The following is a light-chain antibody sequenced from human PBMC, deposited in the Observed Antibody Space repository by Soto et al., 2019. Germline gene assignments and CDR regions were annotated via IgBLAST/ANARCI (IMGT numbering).Light chain of an antibody. Sequence: DIQMTQSPSSLSASVGDRVTITCRASQSISSYLNWYQQKPGKAPKLLIYAASSLQSGVPSRFSGSGSGTDFTLTISSLQPEDFATYYCQQSYSTPPKCTFGQGTKVEIK. CDR2: AAS. CDR3: QQSYSTPPKCT. V-gene: IGKV1-39*01. CDR1: QSISSY. J-gene: IGKJ1*01.